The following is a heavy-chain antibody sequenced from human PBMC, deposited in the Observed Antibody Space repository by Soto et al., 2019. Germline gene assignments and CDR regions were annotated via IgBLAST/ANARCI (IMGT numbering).Heavy chain of an antibody. CDR1: NASISSRKW. D-gene: IGHD3-10*01. V-gene: IGHV4-4*02. CDR2: IYHSGSI. CDR3: ASKFGELLADAFDI. Sequence: QVQLQESGPGLVKPSGTLSLTCTVSNASISSRKWWTWVRQTPGKGLEWIGEIYHSGSINHNPSLKSGVTMSLDKSNNQFSLKMTSVTAADTAVYYCASKFGELLADAFDIWGQGTVVTVSS. J-gene: IGHJ3*02.